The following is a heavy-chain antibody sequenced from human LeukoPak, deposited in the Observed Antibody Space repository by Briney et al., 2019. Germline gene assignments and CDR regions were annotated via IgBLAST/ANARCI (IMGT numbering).Heavy chain of an antibody. J-gene: IGHJ4*02. Sequence: GGSLRLSCAASGSTFSSYSMNWVRQAPGKGLEWVSSISSSSSYIYSADSVKGRFTISRDNAKNSLYLQMNSLRAEDTAVYYCARGDRGSSTSCYIDYWGQGTLVTVSS. CDR2: ISSSSSYI. CDR3: ARGDRGSSTSCYIDY. V-gene: IGHV3-21*06. D-gene: IGHD2-2*01. CDR1: GSTFSSYS.